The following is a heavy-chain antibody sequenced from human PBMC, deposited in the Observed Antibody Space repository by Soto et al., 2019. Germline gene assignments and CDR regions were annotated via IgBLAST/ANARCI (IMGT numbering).Heavy chain of an antibody. J-gene: IGHJ4*02. D-gene: IGHD2-15*01. CDR2: IKSKSDGGTI. V-gene: IGHV3-15*01. Sequence: GGSLRLSCADSGLTFSKTCMTWVRQAPGKGLEWVGRIKSKSDGGTIEYAAPVKGRFTISRDDSKSTLYLQMDSLKTEDAAVYYCAAERICTGGSCPYYWGQGTLVTVS. CDR3: AAERICTGGSCPYY. CDR1: GLTFSKTC.